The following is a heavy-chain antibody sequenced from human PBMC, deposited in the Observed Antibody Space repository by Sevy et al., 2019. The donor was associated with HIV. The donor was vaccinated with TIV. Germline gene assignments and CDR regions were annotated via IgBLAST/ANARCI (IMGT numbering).Heavy chain of an antibody. CDR3: ARHREAASGSYYLSLFFDY. V-gene: IGHV3-30-3*01. CDR1: GFTFSSYA. Sequence: GGSLRLSCAASGFTFSSYAMHWVRQAPGKGLEWVAVISYDGSNKYYADSVKGRFTISRDNSKNTLYLQMNSLRAEDTAVYYCARHREAASGSYYLSLFFDYWGQGTLVTVSS. D-gene: IGHD3-10*01. J-gene: IGHJ4*02. CDR2: ISYDGSNK.